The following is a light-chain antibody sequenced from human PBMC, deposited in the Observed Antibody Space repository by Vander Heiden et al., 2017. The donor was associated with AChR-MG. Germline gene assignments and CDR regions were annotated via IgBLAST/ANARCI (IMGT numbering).Light chain of an antibody. CDR3: QVWDSSSDHVV. CDR1: NIGSKS. J-gene: IGLJ2*01. V-gene: IGLV3-21*04. CDR2: YDS. Sequence: SHVLTQPPPVSVAPGKTARITCGGKNIGSKSVHWYQQKPGQAPVLVIYYDSDRPSGIPERFSGSNSGNTATLTISRVEAGDEADYYCQVWDSSSDHVVFGGGTKLTVL.